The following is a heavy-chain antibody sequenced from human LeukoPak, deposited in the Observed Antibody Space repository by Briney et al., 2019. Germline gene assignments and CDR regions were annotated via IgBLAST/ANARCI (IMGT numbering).Heavy chain of an antibody. D-gene: IGHD1-14*01. Sequence: PGGSLRLSCTASGFTFTRYRMNWVRQAPGKGLEWVSSIRCSSDEIHYADSVKGRFTISRDNAKKSVYLQMNSLRAEDTAMYYCTRDLDLYNDAFDIWGQGTRVIVSS. J-gene: IGHJ3*02. CDR2: IRCSSDEI. V-gene: IGHV3-21*04. CDR3: TRDLDLYNDAFDI. CDR1: GFTFTRYR.